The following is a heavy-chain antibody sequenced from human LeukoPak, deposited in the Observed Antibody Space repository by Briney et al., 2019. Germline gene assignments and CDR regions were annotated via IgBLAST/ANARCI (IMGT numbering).Heavy chain of an antibody. CDR3: ARTKHSSGWNPIDY. CDR1: RDSVSSNSAA. V-gene: IGHV6-1*01. D-gene: IGHD6-19*01. Sequence: SQTLSLTCAISRDSVSSNSAAWNWIRQSPSRGLEWLGRTYYRSKWYNDYAVSVKSRITINPDTSKNQFSLQLNSVTPEDTAVYYCARTKHSSGWNPIDYWGQGTLVTVSS. J-gene: IGHJ4*02. CDR2: TYYRSKWYN.